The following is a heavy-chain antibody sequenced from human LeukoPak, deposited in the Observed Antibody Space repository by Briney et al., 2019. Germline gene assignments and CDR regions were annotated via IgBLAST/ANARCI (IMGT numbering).Heavy chain of an antibody. CDR1: GFTFSSYA. Sequence: GGSLRLSCAASGFTFSSYAMSWVRQAPGKGLEWVSAISGGGGSTYYADSVKGRFTISRDNSKNTLYLQMNSLRAEDTAVYYCAKDQTLGYCSGGSCYPYYYYGMDVWGQGTTVTVSS. D-gene: IGHD2-15*01. J-gene: IGHJ6*02. V-gene: IGHV3-23*01. CDR2: ISGGGGST. CDR3: AKDQTLGYCSGGSCYPYYYYGMDV.